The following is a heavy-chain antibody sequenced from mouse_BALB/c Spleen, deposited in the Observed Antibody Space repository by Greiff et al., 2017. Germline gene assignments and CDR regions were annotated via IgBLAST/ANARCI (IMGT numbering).Heavy chain of an antibody. CDR1: GFTFSNYW. J-gene: IGHJ1*01. CDR2: IRLKSNNYAT. CDR3: TRGSFYGNYDV. Sequence: EVQGVESGGGLVQPGGSMKLSCVASGFTFSNYWMNWVRQSPEKGLEWVAEIRLKSNNYATHYAESVKGRFTISRDDSKSSVYLQMNNLRAEDTGIYYCTRGSFYGNYDVWGAGTTVTVSS. D-gene: IGHD2-1*01. V-gene: IGHV6-6*02.